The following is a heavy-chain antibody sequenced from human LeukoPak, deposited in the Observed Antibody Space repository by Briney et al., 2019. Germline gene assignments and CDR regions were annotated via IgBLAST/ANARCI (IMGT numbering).Heavy chain of an antibody. Sequence: GGSLRLSCAASGFTLSSYGMHWVRHAPGKGLEWVTVISYDGSNKYYADSVKGRFTISRDNSKNTLYLQMNSLRAEDTAVYYCAKEGPRTGFDAFDIWGQGTMVTVSS. V-gene: IGHV3-30*18. CDR3: AKEGPRTGFDAFDI. D-gene: IGHD3-9*01. J-gene: IGHJ3*02. CDR2: ISYDGSNK. CDR1: GFTLSSYG.